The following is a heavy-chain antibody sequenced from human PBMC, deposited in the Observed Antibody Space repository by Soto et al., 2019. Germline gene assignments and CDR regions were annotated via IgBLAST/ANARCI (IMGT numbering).Heavy chain of an antibody. D-gene: IGHD3-22*01. CDR2: IIPISGTT. V-gene: IGHV1-69*06. J-gene: IGHJ3*02. CDR3: ARDETQGITVMVVAKSHAFNI. CDR1: GGTFSSYT. Sequence: QVQLLQSGAEVKKPGSSVKVSCKASGGTFSSYTISWVRQAPGQGLEWMGGIIPISGTTNYAQKFQGRVTIMADKSTSTADMELSSLRSEDTAVYYCARDETQGITVMVVAKSHAFNIWGQGTLVTVSS.